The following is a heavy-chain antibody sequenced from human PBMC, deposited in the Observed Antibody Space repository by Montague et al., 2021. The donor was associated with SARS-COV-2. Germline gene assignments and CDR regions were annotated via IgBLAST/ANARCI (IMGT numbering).Heavy chain of an antibody. Sequence: SETLSLTCTVSGCSISSSSYYWGWIRQPPGKGLEWIGSIYYSGSTYYNPSLKSLVTISVDTSKNQFSLKLSSVTAADTAVYYCARVGRQQMVRLYGMDVWGQGTTVTVSS. CDR1: GCSISSSSYY. V-gene: IGHV4-39*07. CDR2: IYYSGST. J-gene: IGHJ6*02. CDR3: ARVGRQQMVRLYGMDV. D-gene: IGHD6-13*01.